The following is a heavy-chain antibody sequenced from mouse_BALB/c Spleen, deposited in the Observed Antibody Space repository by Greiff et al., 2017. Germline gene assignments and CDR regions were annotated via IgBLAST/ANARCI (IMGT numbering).Heavy chain of an antibody. V-gene: IGHV1S56*01. CDR2: IYPGNVNT. CDR3: ARSPPWGTTVVAPGYFDV. Sequence: VQLQQSGPELVKPGASVRISCKASGYTFTSYYIHWVKQRPGQGLEWIGWIYPGNVNTKYNEKFKGQATLTADKSSSTAYMQLSSLTSEDSAVYFWARSPPWGTTVVAPGYFDVWGAGTTVTVSS. D-gene: IGHD1-1*01. CDR1: GYTFTSYY. J-gene: IGHJ1*01.